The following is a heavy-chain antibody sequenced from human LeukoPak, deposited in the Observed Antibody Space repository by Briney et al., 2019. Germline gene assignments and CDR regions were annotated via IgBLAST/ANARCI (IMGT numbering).Heavy chain of an antibody. V-gene: IGHV1-2*02. CDR1: GYTFTGYY. J-gene: IGHJ4*02. D-gene: IGHD2-2*01. Sequence: GASVKVSCKASGYTFTGYYMHWVRQAPGQGLEWMGWINPNNGGTHYARKFQSRVTMTRDTSISTAYMELSRLRSDDTAVYYCARLADCSSSSCRSFDYWGQGTLVTVAS. CDR3: ARLADCSSSSCRSFDY. CDR2: INPNNGGT.